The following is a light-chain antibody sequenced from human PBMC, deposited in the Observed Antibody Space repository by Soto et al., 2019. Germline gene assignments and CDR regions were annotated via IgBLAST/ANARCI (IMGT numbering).Light chain of an antibody. Sequence: DMQMTQSPSSLSASVGDRVTITCRASQVISNYLAWYQQKPGKVPKLLIYAASTLQSGVPSRFSGSGSGTDFTLTISGLQPEDVATYYGQKYDSSPWTFGQGTKVEIK. J-gene: IGKJ1*01. CDR3: QKYDSSPWT. CDR2: AAS. CDR1: QVISNY. V-gene: IGKV1-27*01.